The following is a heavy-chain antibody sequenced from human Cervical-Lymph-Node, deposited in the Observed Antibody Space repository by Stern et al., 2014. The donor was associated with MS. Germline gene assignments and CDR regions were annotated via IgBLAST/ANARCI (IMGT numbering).Heavy chain of an antibody. CDR2: IVPICGTA. CDR1: GDTFSSYA. CDR3: ARDSTTGMDV. D-gene: IGHD1-1*01. Sequence: VQLVQSGAEVKKPGSSVKVSCKTSGDTFSSYAISWVRQGPGQGLEWMGGIVPICGTANYAEKFQGRVTITADVSTNTAYMELSRLGSDDTAVYYCARDSTTGMDVWGQGTTVTVSS. V-gene: IGHV1-69*01. J-gene: IGHJ6*02.